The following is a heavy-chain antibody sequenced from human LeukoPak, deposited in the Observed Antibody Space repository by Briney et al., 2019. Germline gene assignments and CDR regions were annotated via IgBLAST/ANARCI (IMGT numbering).Heavy chain of an antibody. V-gene: IGHV3-23*01. D-gene: IGHD3-22*01. CDR2: ISGSGGST. J-gene: IGHJ4*02. Sequence: GGSLRLSCAASGFTFSNVWMSWVRQAPGKGLEWVSAISGSGGSTYYADSVKGRFTISRDNSKNTLYLQMNSLRAEDTAVYYCAKRLYARSGYYGDFDYWGQGTLVTVSS. CDR1: GFTFSNVW. CDR3: AKRLYARSGYYGDFDY.